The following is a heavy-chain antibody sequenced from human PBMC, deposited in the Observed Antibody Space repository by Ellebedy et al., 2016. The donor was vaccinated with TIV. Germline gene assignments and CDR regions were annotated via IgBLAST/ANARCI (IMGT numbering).Heavy chain of an antibody. CDR2: ISSSSGTI. J-gene: IGHJ1*01. CDR3: ARDFPAGIAAGYVQH. Sequence: GESLKISCAASGFTFSTYSMNWVRQAPGKGLEWVSYISSSSGTIDYADSVKGRFTISRDNAKNSLFLQMNSLRAEDTAVYYCARDFPAGIAAGYVQHWGQGTLVTVSS. CDR1: GFTFSTYS. D-gene: IGHD6-13*01. V-gene: IGHV3-48*04.